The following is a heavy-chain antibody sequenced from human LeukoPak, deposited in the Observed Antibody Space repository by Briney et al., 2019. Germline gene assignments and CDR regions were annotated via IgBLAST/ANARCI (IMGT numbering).Heavy chain of an antibody. CDR3: AKRSSSLTYDY. V-gene: IGHV3-30*02. CDR1: GFAFSRYG. CDR2: IMYDGSNK. D-gene: IGHD2/OR15-2a*01. J-gene: IGHJ4*02. Sequence: GGSLRLSCAASGFAFSRYGMHWVRQAPGKGLEWVAFIMYDGSNKFYADSVKGRFTISRDNSKNTLFLQMNSLRAEDTAVYYCAKRSSSLTYDYWGQGTLVTVSS.